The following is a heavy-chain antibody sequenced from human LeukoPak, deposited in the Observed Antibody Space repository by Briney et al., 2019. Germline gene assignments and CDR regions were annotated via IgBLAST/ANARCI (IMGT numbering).Heavy chain of an antibody. J-gene: IGHJ4*02. CDR3: ARVKGSGYRNSIDY. CDR1: GFTFYDYA. D-gene: IGHD3-3*01. V-gene: IGHV3-20*03. Sequence: GGSLRLSFAASGFTFYDYAMKWVRRAPGKGVEWVSGINWNGGSTYYRDSVKGRFTISRDNAKNSLYLQMNSLRAEDTALYYCARVKGSGYRNSIDYWGQGTLVTVSS. CDR2: INWNGGST.